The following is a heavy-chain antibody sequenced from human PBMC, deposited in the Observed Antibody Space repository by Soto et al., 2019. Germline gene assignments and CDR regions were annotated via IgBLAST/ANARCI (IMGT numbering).Heavy chain of an antibody. J-gene: IGHJ6*02. CDR1: GYTFTSYD. V-gene: IGHV1-8*01. D-gene: IGHD6-13*01. CDR3: ARGNPRSSCYYYYYYGMDV. CDR2: MNPNSGNT. Sequence: ASVKVSCKASGYTFTSYDINWVRQATGQGLEWMGWMNPNSGNTGYAQKFQGRVTMTRNTSISTAYMELSSLRSEDTAVYYCARGNPRSSCYYYYYYGMDVCGHGTTVTVSS.